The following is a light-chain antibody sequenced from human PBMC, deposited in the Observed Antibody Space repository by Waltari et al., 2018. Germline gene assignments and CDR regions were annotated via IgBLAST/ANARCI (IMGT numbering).Light chain of an antibody. V-gene: IGKV3-20*01. CDR1: QSVGRP. CDR2: AAS. Sequence: DIVLTQSPGTLSLSPGDRATLSCRAGQSVGRPLAWDQLKPGQAPRLLIYAASTRATGIPDRFSGSGSGTDFSLTISRLEPEDFAVYFCQHYVRLPATFGQGTRVEIK. CDR3: QHYVRLPAT. J-gene: IGKJ1*01.